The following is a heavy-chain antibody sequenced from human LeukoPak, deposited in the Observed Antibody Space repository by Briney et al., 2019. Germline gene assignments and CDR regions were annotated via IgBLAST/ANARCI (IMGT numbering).Heavy chain of an antibody. D-gene: IGHD1-14*01. CDR1: GFTFSSYW. V-gene: IGHV3-7*05. CDR2: IKQDGSEK. Sequence: GGSLRLSCAAPGFTFSSYWMSWVRQAPGKGLEWVANIKQDGSEKYYVDSVKGRFTISRDNAKNSLYLQMNSLRAEDTAVYYCARPDVSVAGTYYYGMDVWGQGTTVTVSS. J-gene: IGHJ6*02. CDR3: ARPDVSVAGTYYYGMDV.